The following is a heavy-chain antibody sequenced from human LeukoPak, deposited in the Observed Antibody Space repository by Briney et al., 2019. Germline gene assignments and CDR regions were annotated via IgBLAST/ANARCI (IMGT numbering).Heavy chain of an antibody. D-gene: IGHD3-22*01. J-gene: IGHJ4*02. CDR3: ARGYYYDSSGYYPFDY. Sequence: PGGSLRLSCAASGFTFSDYYMSWIRQAPGKGLEWVSYISSSGSTIYYADSVKGRFTISRDSAKNSLYLQMNSLRAEDTAVYYCARGYYYDSSGYYPFDYWGQGTLVTVSS. CDR1: GFTFSDYY. V-gene: IGHV3-11*01. CDR2: ISSSGSTI.